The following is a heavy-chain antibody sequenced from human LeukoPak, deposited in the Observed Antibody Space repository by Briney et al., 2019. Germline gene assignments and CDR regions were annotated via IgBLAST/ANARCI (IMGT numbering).Heavy chain of an antibody. V-gene: IGHV3-33*06. CDR3: AKDGVGATSLDW. Sequence: PGGSLRLSCAASGFTFSRYGMHWVRQAPGKGLEWVAVIWHDGSYEYYADSVKGRFTISRDSSKNTLYLQMNSLRAEDTAVYYCAKDGVGATSLDWWGQGTLVTVSS. D-gene: IGHD1-26*01. CDR1: GFTFSRYG. CDR2: IWHDGSYE. J-gene: IGHJ4*02.